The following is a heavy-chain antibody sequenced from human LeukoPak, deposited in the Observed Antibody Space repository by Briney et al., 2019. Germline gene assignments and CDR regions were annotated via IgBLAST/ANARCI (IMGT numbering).Heavy chain of an antibody. D-gene: IGHD3-16*01. CDR1: GFTFSSYA. J-gene: IGHJ3*02. CDR3: AKDRDDYVWGSYLGAFDI. CDR2: ISGSGGST. V-gene: IGHV3-23*01. Sequence: GGSLRLSCAASGFTFSSYAMSWVRQAPGKGLEWVSLISGSGGSTFYADSVKGRFTISRDNLKNTLYLQMNSLRAEDTAVFYCAKDRDDYVWGSYLGAFDIWGQGTMVTVSS.